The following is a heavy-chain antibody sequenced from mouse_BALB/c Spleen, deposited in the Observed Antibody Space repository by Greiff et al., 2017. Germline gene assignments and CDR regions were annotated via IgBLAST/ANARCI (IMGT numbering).Heavy chain of an antibody. CDR3: ARAATMLTTEAWFAY. D-gene: IGHD2-2*01. CDR1: GFSLTSYG. Sequence: QVQLKESGPGLVAPSQSLSITCTVSGFSLTSYGVHWVRQPPGKGLEWLGVIWAGGSTNYNSALMSRLSISKDNSKSQVFLKMNSLQTDDTAMYYCARAATMLTTEAWFAYWGQGTLVTVSA. J-gene: IGHJ3*01. CDR2: IWAGGST. V-gene: IGHV2-9*02.